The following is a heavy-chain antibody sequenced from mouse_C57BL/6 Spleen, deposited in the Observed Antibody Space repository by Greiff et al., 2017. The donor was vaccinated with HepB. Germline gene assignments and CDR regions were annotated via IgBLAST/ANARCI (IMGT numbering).Heavy chain of an antibody. Sequence: QVQLKQPGAELVMPGASVKLSCKASGYTFTSYWMHWVKQRPGQGLEWIGEIDPSDSYTNYNQKFKGKSTLTVDKSSSTAYMQLSSLTSEDSAVYYCARGGLRQWFAYWGQGTLVTVSA. CDR2: IDPSDSYT. V-gene: IGHV1-69*01. J-gene: IGHJ3*01. D-gene: IGHD2-4*01. CDR3: ARGGLRQWFAY. CDR1: GYTFTSYW.